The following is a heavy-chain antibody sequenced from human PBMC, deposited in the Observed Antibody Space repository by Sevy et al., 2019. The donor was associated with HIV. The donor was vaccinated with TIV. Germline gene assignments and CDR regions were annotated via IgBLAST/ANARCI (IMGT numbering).Heavy chain of an antibody. V-gene: IGHV1-18*01. CDR1: GYTFTSYG. CDR2: ISAYNGNT. D-gene: IGHD2-15*01. Sequence: ASVKVSCKASGYTFTSYGISWVRQAPGQGLEWMGWISAYNGNTNYAQKLQGRVTMTTDTSTSTAYMELRSLRSDDTAVYYCAGDWVIRSPMVAYYYYGMDVWGQGTTVTVSS. CDR3: AGDWVIRSPMVAYYYYGMDV. J-gene: IGHJ6*02.